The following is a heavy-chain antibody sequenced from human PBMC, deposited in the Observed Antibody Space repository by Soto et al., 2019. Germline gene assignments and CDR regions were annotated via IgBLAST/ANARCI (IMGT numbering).Heavy chain of an antibody. CDR1: GFTFSSYS. V-gene: IGHV3-21*05. CDR2: ISSSSSYT. Sequence: GGSLRLSCAASGFTFSSYSMNWVRQAPGKGLEWVSNISSSSSYTNYADSVKGRFTVSRDNAKNSVYLEMNSLRAEDTAVYYCARSKGGSYGMDVWGQGTTVTVSS. D-gene: IGHD1-26*01. CDR3: ARSKGGSYGMDV. J-gene: IGHJ6*02.